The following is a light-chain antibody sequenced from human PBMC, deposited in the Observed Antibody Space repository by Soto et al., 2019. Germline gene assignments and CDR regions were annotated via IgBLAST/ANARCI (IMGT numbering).Light chain of an antibody. V-gene: IGKV3D-15*01. CDR1: QRVSSTY. CDR3: QPYNNWPPIT. J-gene: IGKJ5*01. CDR2: GTS. Sequence: EIVMTQSPATLSVSPWERATLSCRASQRVSSTYLAWYQQKPGQAPRLLIYGTSSRATGIPTRFSGSGSGTEFTLTISSLQSEDFAVYYCQPYNNWPPITFGQGTRLEIK.